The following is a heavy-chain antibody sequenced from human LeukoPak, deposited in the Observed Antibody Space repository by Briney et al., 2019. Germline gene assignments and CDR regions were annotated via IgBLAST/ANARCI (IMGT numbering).Heavy chain of an antibody. Sequence: ASVKVSCKASGYTFTSYGISWVRQAPGQGLEWMGRISAYNGNTNYAQKLQGRVTMTTDTSTSTAYMELRSLRSDDTAVYYCARAPGGHYDSGGYSLGDAFDIWGKGKMATFSS. CDR3: ARAPGGHYDSGGYSLGDAFDI. CDR1: GYTFTSYG. CDR2: ISAYNGNT. D-gene: IGHD3-22*01. J-gene: IGHJ3*02. V-gene: IGHV1-18*01.